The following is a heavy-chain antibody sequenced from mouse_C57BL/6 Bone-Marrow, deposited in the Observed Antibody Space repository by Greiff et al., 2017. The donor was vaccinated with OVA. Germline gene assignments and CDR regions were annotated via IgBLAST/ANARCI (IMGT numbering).Heavy chain of an antibody. CDR3: ARRYYGSSYYFDY. CDR1: GYTFTSYW. Sequence: VQLQQPGAELVRPGSSVKLSCKASGYTFTSYWMHWVKQRPIQGLEWIGNIDPSDSETHYNQKFKGKATLTVDKSSSTAYMQLSSLTSEDSAVYYCARRYYGSSYYFDYWGQGTTLTVSS. CDR2: IDPSDSET. V-gene: IGHV1-52*01. D-gene: IGHD1-1*01. J-gene: IGHJ2*01.